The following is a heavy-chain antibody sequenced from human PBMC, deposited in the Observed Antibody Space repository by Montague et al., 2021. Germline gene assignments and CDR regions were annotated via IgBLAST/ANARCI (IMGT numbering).Heavy chain of an antibody. V-gene: IGHV4-39*01. D-gene: IGHD2-15*01. Sequence: SETLSLTCTVSGGSISSASYYWGWIRQPPGKGLEFIGVIYYNGTTYHNPSLKSRVTVSMDTSKNQFSLKLSSVTAADTAVYYCARSLYCRGGSCYSGFDPWGQGTLGTGSS. J-gene: IGHJ5*02. CDR2: IYYNGTT. CDR3: ARSLYCRGGSCYSGFDP. CDR1: GGSISSASYY.